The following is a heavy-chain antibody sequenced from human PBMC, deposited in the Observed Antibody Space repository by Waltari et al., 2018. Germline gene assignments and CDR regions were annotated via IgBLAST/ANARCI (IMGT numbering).Heavy chain of an antibody. J-gene: IGHJ4*02. D-gene: IGHD6-6*01. CDR3: RVGAIAARPYYFDY. V-gene: IGHV4-34*01. Sequence: QVQLQQWGAGLLKPSETLSLTCAVYGGSFSGYYWSWIRQPPGTGLEWIGEINHSGSTNYNPSLMSRVTISVDTSKNQFSLKLSSVTAADTAVYYCRVGAIAARPYYFDYWGQGTLVTVSS. CDR1: GGSFSGYY. CDR2: INHSGST.